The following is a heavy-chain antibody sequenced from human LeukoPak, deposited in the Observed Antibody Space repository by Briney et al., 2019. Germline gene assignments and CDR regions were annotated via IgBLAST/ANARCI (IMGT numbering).Heavy chain of an antibody. J-gene: IGHJ3*02. Sequence: PGGSLRLSCAASGFTVSNKYMTWVRQAPGKGLEWVSLIYSDGRTYYADSVKGRCTISRDNSKNTLYLQMNSLRVEDTAVYYCARGLFLSGYLDAFGIWGQGTVVTVSS. D-gene: IGHD3-22*01. CDR2: IYSDGRT. CDR3: ARGLFLSGYLDAFGI. V-gene: IGHV3-53*01. CDR1: GFTVSNKY.